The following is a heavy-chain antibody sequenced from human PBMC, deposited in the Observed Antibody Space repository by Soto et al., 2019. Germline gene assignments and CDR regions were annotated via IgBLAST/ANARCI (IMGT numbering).Heavy chain of an antibody. D-gene: IGHD2-8*01. V-gene: IGHV1-58*01. Sequence: ASVKVSCKASGFTFTSSALQWVRQARGQRLEWIGWIVVGSGNTNYAQKFQERVTNTRDMSTSTAYMELSSLRSEDTAVYYCAAAYCTNGVCYPYYYGMDVWGQGTTVTVSS. J-gene: IGHJ6*02. CDR2: IVVGSGNT. CDR3: AAAYCTNGVCYPYYYGMDV. CDR1: GFTFTSSA.